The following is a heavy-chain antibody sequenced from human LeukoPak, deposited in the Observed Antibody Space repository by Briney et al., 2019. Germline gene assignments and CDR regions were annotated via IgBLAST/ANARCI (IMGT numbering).Heavy chain of an antibody. Sequence: HSETLSLTCAVFGGSFSGYYWSWIRQPPGKGLEWIGEINHSGSINYNSSLKSRITISVDKSKNQFSLKLSSVTAADTAVYYCATFTGGPYSSGWYYFDYWGQGTLVTVSS. CDR3: ATFTGGPYSSGWYYFDY. CDR1: GGSFSGYY. CDR2: INHSGSI. D-gene: IGHD6-19*01. V-gene: IGHV4-34*01. J-gene: IGHJ4*02.